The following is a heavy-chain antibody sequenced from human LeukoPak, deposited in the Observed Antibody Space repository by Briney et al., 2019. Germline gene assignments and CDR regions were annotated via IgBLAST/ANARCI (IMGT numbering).Heavy chain of an antibody. V-gene: IGHV1-69*13. Sequence: SVKVSCKASGGTLSSYAISWVRQAPGQGLEWMGGIILLFGTTNYEQKFRGRVTIIADESTSTAYMELSSLRSEDTAVYYCARSPYSSTWYYFDYWGQGTLVTVSS. CDR3: ARSPYSSTWYYFDY. CDR1: GGTLSSYA. J-gene: IGHJ4*02. D-gene: IGHD6-13*01. CDR2: IILLFGTT.